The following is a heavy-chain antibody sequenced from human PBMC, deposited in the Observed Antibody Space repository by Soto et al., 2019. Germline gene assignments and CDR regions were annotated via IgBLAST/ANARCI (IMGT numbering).Heavy chain of an antibody. Sequence: QVELVQSGAEEKMPGSSVKVSCQASEDTFRNYAISWVRQAPGQGLEWMGGIIPIFGTANYAQKFQGRVTITADTSANTVYLELSSLRSEDTAVYYCVSTKYDSSAYYYWYLGLWGRGTLVTVSS. J-gene: IGHJ2*01. D-gene: IGHD3-22*01. V-gene: IGHV1-69*06. CDR1: EDTFRNYA. CDR3: VSTKYDSSAYYYWYLGL. CDR2: IIPIFGTA.